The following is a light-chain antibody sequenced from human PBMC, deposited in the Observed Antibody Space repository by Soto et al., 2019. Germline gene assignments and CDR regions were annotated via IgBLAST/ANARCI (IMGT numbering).Light chain of an antibody. J-gene: IGLJ3*02. CDR3: SSYAGRETGV. CDR1: SNDIGTYNY. V-gene: IGLV2-8*01. CDR2: EVT. Sequence: ALTQPPSASGSLGQSVTISCSGTSNDIGTYNYVSWYQQHPGKAPKLIIYEVTRRPSGVPDRFSASKSGNTASLTVSGLQPEDEADYYCSSYAGRETGVFGAGTQLPVL.